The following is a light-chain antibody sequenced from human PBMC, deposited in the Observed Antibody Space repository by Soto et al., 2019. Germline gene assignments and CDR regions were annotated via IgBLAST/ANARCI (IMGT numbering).Light chain of an antibody. V-gene: IGKV1-5*01. CDR3: QQYNSYSWT. CDR1: QSISSW. CDR2: DAS. J-gene: IGKJ1*01. Sequence: DIQMTQSPSTLSASVGDRVTITCRASQSISSWLAWYQQKPGKAPKLLIYDASSLESGVPSRFSGSGSRTEFTLTISRLQPDDFATYYRQQYNSYSWTFGQGTKVEIK.